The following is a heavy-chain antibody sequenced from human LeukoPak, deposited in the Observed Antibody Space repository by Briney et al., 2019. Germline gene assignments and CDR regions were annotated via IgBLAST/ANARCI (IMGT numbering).Heavy chain of an antibody. V-gene: IGHV3-23*01. D-gene: IGHD2/OR15-2a*01. J-gene: IGHJ4*02. CDR1: GFTFSSYA. Sequence: PGGSLRLSCEASGFTFSSYAMSWVRQAPGKGLEWVSTISGSGGSTYYADSVKGRFTISRDNSKNTLYLQMNSLRAEDTAVYYCAKLDAFLDEYFDYWGQGTLVTVSS. CDR3: AKLDAFLDEYFDY. CDR2: ISGSGGST.